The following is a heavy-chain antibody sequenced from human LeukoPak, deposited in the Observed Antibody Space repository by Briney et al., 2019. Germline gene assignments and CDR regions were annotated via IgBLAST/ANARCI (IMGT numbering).Heavy chain of an antibody. CDR3: ASSAPYCGGDCYGFDP. D-gene: IGHD2-21*02. V-gene: IGHV4-39*01. CDR2: IYYSGST. CDR1: GGSISSSSYY. J-gene: IGHJ5*02. Sequence: PSETLSLTCTVSGGSISSSSYYWGRIRQPPGKGLEWFGSIYYSGSTYYNPSLKSRVTISVDTSKNQFSLKLSSVTAADTAVYYCASSAPYCGGDCYGFDPWGQGTLVTVSS.